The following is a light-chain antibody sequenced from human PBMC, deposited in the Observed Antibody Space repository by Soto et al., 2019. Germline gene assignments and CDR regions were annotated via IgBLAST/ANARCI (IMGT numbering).Light chain of an antibody. CDR3: LQNYYNFRT. CDR2: GAS. V-gene: IGKV1-6*02. J-gene: IGKJ1*01. Sequence: AIQLTQSPSSLSASVGDRVTITCRASQGISKDLGWYQQKPGKAPKLLIFGASFLQSGVPSRFSGSRSGTDFTLTISSLQPEDFATYYCLQNYYNFRTFGQGTKVVIK. CDR1: QGISKD.